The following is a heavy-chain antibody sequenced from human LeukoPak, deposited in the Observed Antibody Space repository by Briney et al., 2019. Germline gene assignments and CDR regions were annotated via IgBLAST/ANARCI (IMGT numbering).Heavy chain of an antibody. CDR1: GYTFPNYG. CDR3: ARVALAEWAA. CDR2: ISAYNGNT. D-gene: IGHD2-8*01. J-gene: IGHJ5*02. V-gene: IGHV1-18*01. Sequence: GASVKVSCKASGYTFPNYGISWVRQAPGQGPEWMGWISAYNGNTSYAQKFQDRVTMTTDTSTNTAYMELRSLRSDDTAVYYCARVALAEWAAWGQGTLVTVSS.